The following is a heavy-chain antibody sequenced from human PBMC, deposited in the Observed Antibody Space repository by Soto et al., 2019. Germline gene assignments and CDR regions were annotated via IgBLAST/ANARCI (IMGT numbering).Heavy chain of an antibody. D-gene: IGHD4-17*01. CDR3: ARAAYGDYGFDLDY. J-gene: IGHJ4*02. CDR2: ISYDGSNK. Sequence: QVQLVESGGGVVQPGRSLRLSCAASGFTFCSYAMHWVRQAPGKGLEWVAVISYDGSNKYYADSVKGRFTISRDNSKNTLYLQMNSLRAEDTAVYYCARAAYGDYGFDLDYWGQGTLVTVSS. CDR1: GFTFCSYA. V-gene: IGHV3-30-3*01.